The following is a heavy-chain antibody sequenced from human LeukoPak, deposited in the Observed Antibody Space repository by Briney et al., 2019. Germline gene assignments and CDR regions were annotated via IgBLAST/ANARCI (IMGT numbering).Heavy chain of an antibody. CDR3: VRQPPGVYDTTQNWFDP. V-gene: IGHV5-10-1*01. Sequence: GESLKISCKVSGYSFPSYWTTWVRQVPGKGLEWMGRMAPSDSYTNYNPSFEGHVTMSVEKSITTVYLQWSSLKASDTAMYYCVRQPPGVYDTTQNWFDPWGQGTLVTVSS. CDR2: MAPSDSYT. D-gene: IGHD3-22*01. J-gene: IGHJ5*02. CDR1: GYSFPSYW.